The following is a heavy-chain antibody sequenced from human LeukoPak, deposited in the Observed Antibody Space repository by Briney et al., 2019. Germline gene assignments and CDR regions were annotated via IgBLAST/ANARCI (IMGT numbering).Heavy chain of an antibody. CDR2: ISGSGGST. CDR3: AKEGRDIVVVVAATFDAFDI. Sequence: GGSLRLSCAASGFSFSDYYMSWVRQAPGKGLEWVSAISGSGGSTYYADSVKGRFTISRDNSKNTLYLQMNSLRAEDTAVYYCAKEGRDIVVVVAATFDAFDIWGQGTMVTVSS. CDR1: GFSFSDYY. J-gene: IGHJ3*02. D-gene: IGHD2-15*01. V-gene: IGHV3-23*01.